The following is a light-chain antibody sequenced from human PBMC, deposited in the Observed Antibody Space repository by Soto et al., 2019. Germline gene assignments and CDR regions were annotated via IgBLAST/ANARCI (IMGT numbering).Light chain of an antibody. CDR3: LQHNSYPWT. Sequence: DIQMTQSPSTLSASVGGRCAITCRSSPSVTNWLAWYQQKPGKAPKRLIFGASDLESGVPSRFSGSGSGTEFALTISGLQPEDFATYYCLQHNSYPWTFGQGTKVDIK. J-gene: IGKJ1*01. V-gene: IGKV1-5*01. CDR1: PSVTNW. CDR2: GAS.